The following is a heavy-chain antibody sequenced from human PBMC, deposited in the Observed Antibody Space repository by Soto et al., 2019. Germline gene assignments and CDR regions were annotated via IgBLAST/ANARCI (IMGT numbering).Heavy chain of an antibody. V-gene: IGHV1-69*01. CDR2: IIPIFGPA. Sequence: QVQLVQAGSEVKKPGSSVRVSCKASGGSVSNSAISWLRQAPGQGLEWMGGIIPIFGPAIYARKFQGRFTISADESTSSAYKELNNVRSDDTAVYDCDSGISLTNVEYWGQGTLCTVAS. CDR3: DSGISLTNVEY. D-gene: IGHD2-2*01. J-gene: IGHJ4*02. CDR1: GGSVSNSA.